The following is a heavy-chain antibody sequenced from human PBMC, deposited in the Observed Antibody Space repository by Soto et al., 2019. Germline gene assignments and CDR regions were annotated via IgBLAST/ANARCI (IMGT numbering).Heavy chain of an antibody. CDR1: GFIFRNYA. V-gene: IGHV3-30*01. Sequence: QVQLVESGGGVVQPGRSLRLSCAASGFIFRNYAMHWVRQAPGKGLEWVAVISYDGSSKYCADSVKCRFTISRDNSKNTLFLQMNSLRAEDTAVYYCAREEYGDYFFDYWGQGTLVTVSS. CDR3: AREEYGDYFFDY. D-gene: IGHD4-17*01. CDR2: ISYDGSSK. J-gene: IGHJ4*02.